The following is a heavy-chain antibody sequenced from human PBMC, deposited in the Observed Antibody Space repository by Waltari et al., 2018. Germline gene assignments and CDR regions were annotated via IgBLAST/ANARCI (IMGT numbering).Heavy chain of an antibody. CDR2: IIPIFGTA. J-gene: IGHJ2*01. V-gene: IGHV1-69*01. Sequence: QVQLVQSGAEVKKPGSSVKVSCKASGGTFSSYAISWVRQAPGQGLEWMGGIIPIFGTANYAQKFQGRVTITADESTSTAYMELSSLRSEDTAVYYCARDYHYDSSGYYFYFDLWGRGTLVTVSS. D-gene: IGHD3-22*01. CDR3: ARDYHYDSSGYYFYFDL. CDR1: GGTFSSYA.